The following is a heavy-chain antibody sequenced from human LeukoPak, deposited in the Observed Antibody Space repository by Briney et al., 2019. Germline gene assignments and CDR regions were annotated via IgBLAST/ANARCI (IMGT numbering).Heavy chain of an antibody. CDR3: AKGAEEGVVITSVYYYYMDV. Sequence: GGSLRLSCAASGFTFSSCGMSWVRQAPGKGLEWVSTISASGYNTYYADSVQGRFTISRDNSKNTLYLQMNSLRVEDTAVYYCAKGAEEGVVITSVYYYYMDVWGKGTTVTISS. CDR1: GFTFSSCG. CDR2: ISASGYNT. D-gene: IGHD3-22*01. J-gene: IGHJ6*03. V-gene: IGHV3-23*01.